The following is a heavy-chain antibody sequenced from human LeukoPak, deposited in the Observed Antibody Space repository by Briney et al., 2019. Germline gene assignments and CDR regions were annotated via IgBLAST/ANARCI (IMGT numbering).Heavy chain of an antibody. J-gene: IGHJ5*02. V-gene: IGHV3-48*03. CDR1: GFTFSSYE. D-gene: IGHD2-2*01. CDR3: ARGLEGYCSSTSCSLNWFDP. CDR2: ISSSGSTT. Sequence: GGSLRLSCAASGFTFSSYEMNWVRQAPGKGLEWVSYISSSGSTTYYADSVKGRFTISRDNAKNSLYLQMNSLRAEDTAVYYCARGLEGYCSSTSCSLNWFDPWGQGTLVTVSS.